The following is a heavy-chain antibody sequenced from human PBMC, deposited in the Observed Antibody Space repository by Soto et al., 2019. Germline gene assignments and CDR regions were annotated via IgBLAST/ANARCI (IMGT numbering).Heavy chain of an antibody. CDR2: INYSGST. Sequence: SETLSLTCTVSGGSISSGAYYWSWIRQHPGKGLEWIGYINYSGSTYYNPSRKSRVTISVDTSKNQFSLILSSVTAADTAVYYCARGITIFGVVYFDYWGQGTRVTSPQ. J-gene: IGHJ4*02. CDR1: GGSISSGAYY. D-gene: IGHD3-3*01. V-gene: IGHV4-31*03. CDR3: ARGITIFGVVYFDY.